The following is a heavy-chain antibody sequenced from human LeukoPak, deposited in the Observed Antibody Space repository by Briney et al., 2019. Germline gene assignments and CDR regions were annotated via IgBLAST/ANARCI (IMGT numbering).Heavy chain of an antibody. CDR3: ARDPVPAAIPTYYYGMDV. CDR1: GFTFSSYA. CDR2: ISYDGSNK. V-gene: IGHV3-30-3*01. Sequence: PRRSLRLSCAASGFTFSSYAMHWVRQAPGKGLEWVAVISYDGSNKYYADSVKGRFTISRDNSKNTLYLQMNSLRAEDTAVYYCARDPVPAAIPTYYYGMDVWGQGTTVTVSS. D-gene: IGHD2-2*02. J-gene: IGHJ6*02.